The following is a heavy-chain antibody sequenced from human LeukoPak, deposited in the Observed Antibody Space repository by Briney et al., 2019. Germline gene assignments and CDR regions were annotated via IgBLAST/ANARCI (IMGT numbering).Heavy chain of an antibody. D-gene: IGHD6-13*01. CDR2: IIPIFGTA. CDR3: AREQQLALDY. J-gene: IGHJ4*02. CDR1: GGTFSSYA. V-gene: IGHV1-69*13. Sequence: ASVKVSCRASGGTFSSYAISWVRQAPGQGLEWMGGIIPIFGTANYAQKFQGRVTITADESTSTAYIELSSLRSEDTAVYYCAREQQLALDYWGQGTLVTVSS.